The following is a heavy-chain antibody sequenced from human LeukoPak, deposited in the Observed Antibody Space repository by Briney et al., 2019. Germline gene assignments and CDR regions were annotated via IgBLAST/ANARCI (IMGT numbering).Heavy chain of an antibody. CDR3: AKDSLGVSDSYNWFDP. CDR1: GVIFDDYA. CDR2: ISWNSGSI. Sequence: PGGSLRLACAASGVIFDDYAMHWVRQAPGKGLEWASGISWNSGSIGYADSVKGRFTISRDNAKNSLYLQMNSLRAEDTALYYCAKDSLGVSDSYNWFDPWGQGTLVTVSS. D-gene: IGHD3-10*01. V-gene: IGHV3-9*01. J-gene: IGHJ5*02.